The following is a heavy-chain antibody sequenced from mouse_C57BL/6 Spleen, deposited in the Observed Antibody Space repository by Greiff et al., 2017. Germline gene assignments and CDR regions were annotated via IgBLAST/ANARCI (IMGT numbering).Heavy chain of an antibody. V-gene: IGHV1-69*01. D-gene: IGHD1-1*01. Sequence: QVQLQQPGAELVMPGASVKLSCKASGYTFTSYWMHWVKQRPGQGLEWIGEIDPSDSYTNYNQKFKGKSTLTVDKSSSTAYMQLSSLTSEDSAVYYCARGHYYGSSLDYWGQGTTLTVSS. J-gene: IGHJ2*01. CDR1: GYTFTSYW. CDR2: IDPSDSYT. CDR3: ARGHYYGSSLDY.